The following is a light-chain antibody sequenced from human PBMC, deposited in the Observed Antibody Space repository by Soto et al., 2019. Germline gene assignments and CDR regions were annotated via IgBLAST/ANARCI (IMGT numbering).Light chain of an antibody. CDR3: AAWDDSVNGLV. V-gene: IGLV1-44*01. J-gene: IGLJ3*02. Sequence: SVLTQPPSASGTPGQMVTISCFGGSSNIGRNTVDWFQLLPGTAPKLLIYSSAQRPSGVPDRFSGYRSGTSASLAISGLKSEDEADYFCAAWDDSVNGLVVGGGTQLNVL. CDR2: SSA. CDR1: SSNIGRNT.